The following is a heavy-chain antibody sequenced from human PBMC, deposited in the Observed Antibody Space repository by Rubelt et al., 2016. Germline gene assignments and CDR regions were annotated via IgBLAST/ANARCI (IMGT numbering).Heavy chain of an antibody. V-gene: IGHV4-59*01. D-gene: IGHD5-24*01. J-gene: IGHJ4*02. CDR3: AREMATGHFDR. Sequence: QLQLQESGPGLVKPSETLSLTCTVSGASISSYYWSWIRQPPGKGLEWIGNMYYTGATNYNPSLNSRVSISVDTSKNQVSLKLSSVTAADTAVYYCAREMATGHFDRWGQGTPVTVSS. CDR2: MYYTGAT. CDR1: GASISSYY.